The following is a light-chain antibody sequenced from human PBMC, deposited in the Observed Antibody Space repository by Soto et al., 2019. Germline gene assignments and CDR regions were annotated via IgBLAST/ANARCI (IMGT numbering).Light chain of an antibody. CDR1: QSISSY. V-gene: IGKV1-39*01. Sequence: DIQMTQSPSSLSESIGDRVTITCRASQSISSYLNWFQQKPGEAPKLLIQAESSLQNWVPSRFSGSGSGTDFTLTIHSRQPEDCAVYYCQQSYSAPVTFGQG. J-gene: IGKJ2*01. CDR2: AES. CDR3: QQSYSAPVT.